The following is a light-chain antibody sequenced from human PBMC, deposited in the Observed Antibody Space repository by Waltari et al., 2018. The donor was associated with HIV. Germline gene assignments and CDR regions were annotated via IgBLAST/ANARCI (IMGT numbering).Light chain of an antibody. CDR3: ATWDDSLNALV. V-gene: IGLV1-44*01. Sequence: QSVLNQSPSASGTPGQRVIISCSGSSPNTGSTTLTWYPQFPRTAPKLLIYSYVQRPSGVPERFSGSKSATSASLAISGLRSEDEADYYCATWDDSLNALVFGGGTKLTVL. J-gene: IGLJ3*02. CDR1: SPNTGSTT. CDR2: SYV.